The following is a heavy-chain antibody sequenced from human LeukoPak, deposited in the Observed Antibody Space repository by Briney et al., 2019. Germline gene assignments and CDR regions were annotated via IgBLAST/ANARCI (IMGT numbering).Heavy chain of an antibody. CDR1: GGSFSGYY. CDR3: ASAMTTVTTGWFDP. CDR2: INHSGST. J-gene: IGHJ5*02. V-gene: IGHV4-34*01. Sequence: SETLSLTCAVYGGSFSGYYWSWIRQPPGKGLEWIGEINHSGSTNYNPSLRSRVTISVDTSKNQFSLKLSSVTAADTAVYYCASAMTTVTTGWFDPWGQGTLVTVSS. D-gene: IGHD4-17*01.